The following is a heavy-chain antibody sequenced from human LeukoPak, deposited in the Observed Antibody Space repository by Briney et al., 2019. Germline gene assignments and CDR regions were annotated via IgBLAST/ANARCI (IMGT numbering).Heavy chain of an antibody. CDR2: INPNSGGT. D-gene: IGHD3-10*01. V-gene: IGHV1-2*02. J-gene: IGHJ5*02. CDR1: GYTFSDYY. Sequence: GASVKVSCKASGYTFSDYYVHWVRQAPGQGLEWMGWINPNSGGTNYAQKFQGRVTMTRDKSITTAYMELSSLTSDDTAVFYCARIAPMIRGPSGFDPWGQGTLVTVSS. CDR3: ARIAPMIRGPSGFDP.